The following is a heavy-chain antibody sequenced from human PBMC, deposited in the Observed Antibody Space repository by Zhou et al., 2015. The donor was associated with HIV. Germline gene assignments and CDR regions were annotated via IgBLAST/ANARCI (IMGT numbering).Heavy chain of an antibody. Sequence: QVQLVQSGAEVKKPGSSVKISCKASGGTLSRYAISWVRQAPGQGLEWMGGIIPIFGTANYAQKFQGRVTITADESTSTAYMELSSLRSEDTAVYYCATLGELNYYYYYGMDVWGQGTTVTVSS. J-gene: IGHJ6*02. D-gene: IGHD3-10*01. CDR3: ATLGELNYYYYYGMDV. CDR1: GGTLSRYA. CDR2: IIPIFGTA. V-gene: IGHV1-69*12.